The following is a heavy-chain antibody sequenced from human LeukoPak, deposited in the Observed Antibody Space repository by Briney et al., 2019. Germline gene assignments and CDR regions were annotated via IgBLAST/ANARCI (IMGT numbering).Heavy chain of an antibody. CDR1: GYSFANSW. D-gene: IGHD5-12*01. CDR3: GRSGYSGYECDY. Sequence: GESLKISCQGSGYSFANSWIAWVRQMPGKGLEWMGIIYPGDSDTRYSPSFQGQVTISADKSINTAYLQWSSLKASDTAMYYCGRSGYSGYECDYWGQGTLVTVSS. J-gene: IGHJ4*02. CDR2: IYPGDSDT. V-gene: IGHV5-51*01.